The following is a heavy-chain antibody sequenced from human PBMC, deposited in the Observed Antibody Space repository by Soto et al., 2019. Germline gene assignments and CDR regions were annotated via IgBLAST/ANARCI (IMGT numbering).Heavy chain of an antibody. Sequence: PWGSLRLSFAASGFTFSSYAIIWVRQAPGKGLEWVSAISGSGGSTYYADSVKGWFTISRDNSKNTLYLQMNSLRAEDTAVYYCAKDSSSSVHWGQGTLVTVSS. J-gene: IGHJ1*01. V-gene: IGHV3-23*01. CDR3: AKDSSSSVH. CDR2: ISGSGGST. D-gene: IGHD6-6*01. CDR1: GFTFSSYA.